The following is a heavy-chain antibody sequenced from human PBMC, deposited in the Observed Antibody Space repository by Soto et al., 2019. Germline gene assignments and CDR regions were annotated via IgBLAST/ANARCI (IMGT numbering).Heavy chain of an antibody. CDR2: IYPSDSDT. CDR1: GYSFTSYW. D-gene: IGHD3-3*01. V-gene: IGHV5-51*01. Sequence: GESLKISCKGSGYSFTSYWIGWVRQMPGKGLEWMGIIYPSDSDTRYSPSFQGQVTISADKSISTAYLQWSSLKASDTAMYYCARQTIFGVVIIRYAFDIWGQGTMVTVSS. J-gene: IGHJ3*02. CDR3: ARQTIFGVVIIRYAFDI.